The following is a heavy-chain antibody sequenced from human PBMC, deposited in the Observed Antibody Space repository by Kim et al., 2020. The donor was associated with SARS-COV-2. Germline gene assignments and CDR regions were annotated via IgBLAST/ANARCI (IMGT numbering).Heavy chain of an antibody. Sequence: ASVKVSCKASGYTFTSYGISWVRQAPGQGLEWMGWISAYNGNTNYAQKLQGRVTMTTDTSTSTAYMELRSLRSDDTAVYYCARELDSSGLDKDDAFDIWGQGTMVTVSS. D-gene: IGHD3-22*01. CDR2: ISAYNGNT. CDR1: GYTFTSYG. V-gene: IGHV1-18*01. CDR3: ARELDSSGLDKDDAFDI. J-gene: IGHJ3*02.